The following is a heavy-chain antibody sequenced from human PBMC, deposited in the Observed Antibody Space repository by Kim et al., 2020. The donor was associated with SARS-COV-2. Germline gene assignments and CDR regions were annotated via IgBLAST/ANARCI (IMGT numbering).Heavy chain of an antibody. CDR1: GFTFSSYD. CDR2: ISGSGGRT. Sequence: GGSLRLSCAASGFTFSSYDMSWVRQAPGKGLEWVSAISGSGGRTYYADSVKGRFTISRDNSKNTLFLQMNSLRAEDTAVYYCAKWIRGSTWSFDFWGQGPLVTVSS. V-gene: IGHV3-23*01. CDR3: AKWIRGSTWSFDF. J-gene: IGHJ4*02. D-gene: IGHD6-13*01.